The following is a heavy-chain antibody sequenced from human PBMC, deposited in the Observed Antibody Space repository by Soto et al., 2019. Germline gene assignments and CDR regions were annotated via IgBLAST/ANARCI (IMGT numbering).Heavy chain of an antibody. CDR3: ARAWSYESSGYFARRYYFDY. CDR1: GGSISSYY. D-gene: IGHD3-22*01. J-gene: IGHJ4*02. V-gene: IGHV4-59*01. Sequence: QVQLQESGPGLVKPSETLSLTCTVSGGSISSYYWSWIRQSPAKGLEWIGYIYYSGSTNYNPSLKRRVTISVDTSKNQFSLKLSSVTAADTAVYYCARAWSYESSGYFARRYYFDYWGQGTLVTVSS. CDR2: IYYSGST.